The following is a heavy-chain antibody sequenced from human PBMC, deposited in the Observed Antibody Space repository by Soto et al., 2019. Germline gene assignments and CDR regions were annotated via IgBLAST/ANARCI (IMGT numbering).Heavy chain of an antibody. CDR3: AKVKQNWNYSRNKYDAFDI. D-gene: IGHD1-7*01. CDR1: GFTFSSYA. CDR2: ISGSGGST. V-gene: IGHV3-23*01. J-gene: IGHJ3*02. Sequence: GGSLRLSCAASGFTFSSYAMSWVRQAPGKGLEWVSAISGSGGSTYYADSVKGRFTISRDNSKNTLYLQMNSLRAEDTAVYYCAKVKQNWNYSRNKYDAFDIWGQGTMDTVSS.